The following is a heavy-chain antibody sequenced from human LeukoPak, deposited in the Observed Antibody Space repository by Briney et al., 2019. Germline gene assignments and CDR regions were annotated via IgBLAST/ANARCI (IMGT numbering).Heavy chain of an antibody. J-gene: IGHJ4*02. V-gene: IGHV3-9*03. D-gene: IGHD3-3*01. CDR2: ISWNSGSI. Sequence: GRSLRLSCAASGFTFDDYAMHWVRQAPGKGLEWVSGISWNSGSIGYADSVKGRFTISRDNAKNSLYLPMNSLRAEDMALYYCAKADRSYYDFWSGYSFDYWGQGTLVTVSS. CDR1: GFTFDDYA. CDR3: AKADRSYYDFWSGYSFDY.